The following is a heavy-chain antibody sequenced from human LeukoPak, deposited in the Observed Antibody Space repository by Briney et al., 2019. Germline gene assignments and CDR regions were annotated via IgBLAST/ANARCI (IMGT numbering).Heavy chain of an antibody. CDR3: AVGYYFDY. J-gene: IGHJ4*02. V-gene: IGHV4-34*01. CDR1: GGSFSGYY. CDR2: INHSGST. D-gene: IGHD1-26*01. Sequence: PSETLSLTCAVYGGSFSGYYWSWIRQPPGKGLEWIGEINHSGSTNYNPSLKSRVTISVDTSKNQFSLKLSSVTAADTAVCYCAVGYYFDYWGQGTLVTVSS.